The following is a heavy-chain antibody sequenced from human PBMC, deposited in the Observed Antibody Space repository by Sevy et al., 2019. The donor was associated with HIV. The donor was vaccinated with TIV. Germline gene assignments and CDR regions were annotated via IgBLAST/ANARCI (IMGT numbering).Heavy chain of an antibody. CDR2: IYYRGNT. D-gene: IGHD6-13*01. CDR1: GDSITSSSYY. J-gene: IGHJ4*02. CDR3: ARRAYGSSHYFDY. Sequence: SETLSLTCSVSGDSITSSSYYWGWIRQPPGKGLEWIGIIYYRGNTYYNPSLKSRVTIFVDTSKNPFSLKLTSVTAADTAFYYCARRAYGSSHYFDYWGQGTLVTVSS. V-gene: IGHV4-39*02.